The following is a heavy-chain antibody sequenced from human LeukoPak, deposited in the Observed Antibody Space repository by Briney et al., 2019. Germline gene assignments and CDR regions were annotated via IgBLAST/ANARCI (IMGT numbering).Heavy chain of an antibody. V-gene: IGHV3-11*01. CDR3: ASLVFSVVRGLLETRDY. Sequence: PGGSLRLSCAASEFSFSDYYMTWIRQAPGKGLEWVAYMSATGETVQYADSVKGRFTISRDSAKNSLYLQMNSLRVEDTAVYYCASLVFSVVRGLLETRDYWGQGALVTVSS. J-gene: IGHJ4*02. CDR2: MSATGETV. CDR1: EFSFSDYY. D-gene: IGHD3-10*01.